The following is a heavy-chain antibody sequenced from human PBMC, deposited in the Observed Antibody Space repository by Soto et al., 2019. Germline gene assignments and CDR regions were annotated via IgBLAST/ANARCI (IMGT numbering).Heavy chain of an antibody. D-gene: IGHD5-18*01. J-gene: IGHJ4*02. Sequence: QVQLVQSGTEVKKPGSSVQVSCKASGGSLSNYLITWVRQAPGQGLEWMGEIIPIFGTSNSAQRFQGRVTIPAVESTSTVYMELSNLRSEDTAVYYCARGGVDTVTFDYWGQGTLVTVSS. CDR1: GGSLSNYL. CDR2: IIPIFGTS. CDR3: ARGGVDTVTFDY. V-gene: IGHV1-69*01.